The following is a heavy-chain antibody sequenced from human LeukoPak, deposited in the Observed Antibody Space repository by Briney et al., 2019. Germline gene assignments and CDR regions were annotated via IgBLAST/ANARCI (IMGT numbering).Heavy chain of an antibody. CDR1: GYSISSGYY. Sequence: SETLSLTCTVSGYSISSGYYWGWIRQPPGKGLEWIGIIYHSGSTYYNPSLKSRVTISADTTKNYFSLKTSSVTAAHTAVSYCARVYYSNSYDYWYFDLWGRGTLVTVSS. V-gene: IGHV4-38-2*02. CDR3: ARVYYSNSYDYWYFDL. D-gene: IGHD6-13*01. J-gene: IGHJ2*01. CDR2: IYHSGST.